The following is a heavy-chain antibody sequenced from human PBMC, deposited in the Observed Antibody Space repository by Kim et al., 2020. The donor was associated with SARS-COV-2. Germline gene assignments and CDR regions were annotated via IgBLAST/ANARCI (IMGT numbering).Heavy chain of an antibody. CDR3: AIRRAGSYFFDH. D-gene: IGHD1-26*01. J-gene: IGHJ5*02. V-gene: IGHV4-59*01. Sequence: NYNPSLKRRVTISVDTSKNQFSLKLSSVTAADTAVYYCAIRRAGSYFFDHWGQGTLVTVSS.